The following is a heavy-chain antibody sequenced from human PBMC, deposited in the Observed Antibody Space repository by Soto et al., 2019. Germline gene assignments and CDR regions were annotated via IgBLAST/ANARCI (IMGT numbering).Heavy chain of an antibody. CDR2: INHSGST. V-gene: IGHV4-34*01. CDR3: ARGGITMVRGVMNTMDV. D-gene: IGHD3-10*01. Sequence: SETLSLTCAVYGGSFSGYYWSWIRQPPGKGLEWIGEINHSGSTNYNPSLKSRVTISVDTSKNQFSLKLSSVTAADTAVYYCARGGITMVRGVMNTMDVWGKGTTVTVSS. CDR1: GGSFSGYY. J-gene: IGHJ6*04.